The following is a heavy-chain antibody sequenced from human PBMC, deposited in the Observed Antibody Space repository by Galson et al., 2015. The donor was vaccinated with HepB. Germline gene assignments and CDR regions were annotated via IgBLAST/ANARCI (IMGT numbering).Heavy chain of an antibody. CDR3: STIFDSPSDSPSDS. V-gene: IGHV3-74*01. CDR1: GFTLRSHW. J-gene: IGHJ4*02. Sequence: SLRLSCAASGFTLRSHWMHWVRQAPGKGLLWVSRIENDGSETSYADSVKSRFTISRDNGKNTLYLQMNSLRAEDTAVYYCSTIFDSPSDSPSDSWGQGTLVTVSS. D-gene: IGHD3-3*01. CDR2: IENDGSET.